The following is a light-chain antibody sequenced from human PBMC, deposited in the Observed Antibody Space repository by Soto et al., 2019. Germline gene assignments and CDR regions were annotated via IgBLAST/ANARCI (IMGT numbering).Light chain of an antibody. CDR1: SRDVGAYIF. J-gene: IGLJ1*01. CDR3: VSFAGGTYV. V-gene: IGLV2-8*01. Sequence: QSVLTQPPSAAGSPGQSVTISCTGTSRDVGAYIFVSWYQQHPGKAPKLMIYDVNRRPSGVPDRFSGSKSGNTASLTVSGLQAEDEADYYCVSFAGGTYVFGTGTKVTVL. CDR2: DVN.